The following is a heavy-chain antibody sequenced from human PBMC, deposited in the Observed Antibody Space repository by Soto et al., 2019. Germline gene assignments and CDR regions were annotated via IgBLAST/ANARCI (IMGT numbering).Heavy chain of an antibody. CDR2: IRGNGDPP. CDR3: VKGNQLLRYYFEF. D-gene: IGHD2-15*01. Sequence: GGSLRLSCSASGFTFSSYAMHWVRQAPGKGLEYVSGIRGNGDPPFYADSVKGRFTISRDNSKNTLFLQMSSLRVEDTAIYFCVKGNQLLRYYFEFWGPGTLVTVSS. J-gene: IGHJ4*01. V-gene: IGHV3-64D*06. CDR1: GFTFSSYA.